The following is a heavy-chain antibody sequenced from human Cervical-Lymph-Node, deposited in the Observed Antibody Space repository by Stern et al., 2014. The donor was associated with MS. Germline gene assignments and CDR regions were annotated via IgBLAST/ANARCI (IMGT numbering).Heavy chain of an antibody. CDR3: ATANYEFGYYGMDV. CDR1: GFAFDDYA. D-gene: IGHD3-3*01. Sequence: EVHLVESGGGLVQPGRSLRLSCASAGFAFDDYAMHWVRQAPGKGLVWGSGFTWSGTKMGYSDSVKGQFTISRDNAKNSLFLQMNNLRAEDTALYYCATANYEFGYYGMDVWGQGTAVTVS. J-gene: IGHJ6*02. CDR2: FTWSGTKM. V-gene: IGHV3-9*01.